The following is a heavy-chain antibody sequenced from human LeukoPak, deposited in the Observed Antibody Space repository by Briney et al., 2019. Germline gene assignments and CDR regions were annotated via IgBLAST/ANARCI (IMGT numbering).Heavy chain of an antibody. D-gene: IGHD2-2*01. V-gene: IGHV4-34*01. J-gene: IGHJ1*01. CDR3: ARGGVVVVPAAKRYFQH. CDR2: INHSGST. CDR1: GGSFSGYY. Sequence: SETLSLTCAVYGGSFSGYYWSWIRQPPGKGLEWIGEINHSGSTNYNPSLKSRVTISVDTSKNQFSLKLSSVTAADTAVHYCARGGVVVVPAAKRYFQHWGQGTLVTVSS.